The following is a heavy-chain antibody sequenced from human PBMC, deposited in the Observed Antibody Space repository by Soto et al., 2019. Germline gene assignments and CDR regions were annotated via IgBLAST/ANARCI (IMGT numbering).Heavy chain of an antibody. J-gene: IGHJ4*02. D-gene: IGHD2-2*01. Sequence: GGSLRLSCVASGFTFXSYTFNWVRQAPGKGLEWISYFGGSAAYIYYADSVKGRFTISRDDAKSSLYLQMNSLRVEDTAVYFCVRDHAWAFDSWGQGTQVTVSS. CDR1: GFTFXSYT. CDR2: FGGSAAYI. V-gene: IGHV3-21*05. CDR3: VRDHAWAFDS.